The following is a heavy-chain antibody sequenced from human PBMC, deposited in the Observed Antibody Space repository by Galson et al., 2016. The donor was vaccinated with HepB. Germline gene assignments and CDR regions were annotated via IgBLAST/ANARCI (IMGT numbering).Heavy chain of an antibody. V-gene: IGHV3-53*01. Sequence: SLRLSCAASGFSFSNAWMNWVRQAPGKGLEWVSVIYSGSNTYYADSVKGRFTISRDNSKNTLFLQMNSLRAEDSAVYYCARDDYGTVAYWGQGTLVTVSS. D-gene: IGHD4-17*01. CDR1: GFSFSNAW. J-gene: IGHJ4*02. CDR3: ARDDYGTVAY. CDR2: IYSGSNT.